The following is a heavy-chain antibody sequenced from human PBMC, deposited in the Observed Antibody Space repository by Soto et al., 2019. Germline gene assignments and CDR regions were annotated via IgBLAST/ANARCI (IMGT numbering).Heavy chain of an antibody. CDR3: ATSFRYFEN. V-gene: IGHV3-23*01. CDR2: ISGTAGRT. D-gene: IGHD3-9*01. Sequence: PGGSLRLSCAGSGFTPTTTPLSWVRQPPGKGLEWVTTISGTAGRTYYVDSVKGRFFISRDNSKNTVTLQMNNLTVDDTAVYYCATSFRYFENWGQGTRVTVSS. CDR1: GFTPTTTP. J-gene: IGHJ4*02.